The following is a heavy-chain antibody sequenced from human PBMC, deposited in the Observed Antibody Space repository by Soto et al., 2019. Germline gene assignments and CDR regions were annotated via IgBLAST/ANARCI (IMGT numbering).Heavy chain of an antibody. V-gene: IGHV1-46*01. Sequence: QVQLVQSGAEVKKPGASVKVSCKASGYTFTFYYMHWVRQAPGQGLEWMGVINPHDGSTQNAQKFQRRVTMSRDASPSPVSMAMYTLTSEDPAVYYCARVGYYGSGTYYGLGDFWGQGTLVTVSS. CDR2: INPHDGST. D-gene: IGHD3-10*01. CDR3: ARVGYYGSGTYYGLGDF. J-gene: IGHJ4*02. CDR1: GYTFTFYY.